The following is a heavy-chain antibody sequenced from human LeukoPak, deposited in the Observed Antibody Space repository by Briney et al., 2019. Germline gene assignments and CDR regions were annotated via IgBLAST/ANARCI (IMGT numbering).Heavy chain of an antibody. CDR1: GYTFTSYA. Sequence: ASVKVSCKASGYTFTSYAMNWVRQAPGQGLEWMGWINTNTGNPTYAQGFTGRFVFSLDTSVSTAYLQICSLKAEDTAVYYCARFGSYCSSTSCNYYYYYGMDVWGQGTTVTVSS. J-gene: IGHJ6*02. CDR3: ARFGSYCSSTSCNYYYYYGMDV. V-gene: IGHV7-4-1*01. D-gene: IGHD2-2*01. CDR2: INTNTGNP.